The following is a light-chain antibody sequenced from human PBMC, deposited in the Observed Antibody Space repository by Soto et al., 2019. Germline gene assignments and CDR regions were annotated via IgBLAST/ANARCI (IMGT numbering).Light chain of an antibody. CDR1: QGISSY. CDR2: SAS. CDR3: QQLSRYPLT. Sequence: AIRMPPSPVSLSAYTGASVTITCRASQGISSYLAWYQQKPGKAPDLLIYSASTLQSGVPSRFSGSGSETEFSLTIRALQPEDFATYYCQQLSRYPLTFGGGTKVDI. J-gene: IGKJ4*01. V-gene: IGKV1-8*01.